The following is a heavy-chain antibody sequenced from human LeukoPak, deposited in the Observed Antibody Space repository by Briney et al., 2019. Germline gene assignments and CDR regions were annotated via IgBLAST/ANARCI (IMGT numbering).Heavy chain of an antibody. CDR1: GYTFTSYG. CDR3: ARAVQRSANYDYVWGSLH. V-gene: IGHV1-2*02. Sequence: GASVKVSCKASGYTFTSYGISWVRQAPGQGLGWMGWINPNSGGTNYAQKFQGRVTMTRDTSISTAYMELSRLRSDDTAVYYCARAVQRSANYDYVWGSLHWGQGTLVTVSS. D-gene: IGHD3-16*01. J-gene: IGHJ4*02. CDR2: INPNSGGT.